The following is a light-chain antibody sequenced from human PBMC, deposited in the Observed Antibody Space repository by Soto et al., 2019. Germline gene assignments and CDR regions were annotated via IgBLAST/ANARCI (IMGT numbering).Light chain of an antibody. Sequence: DIQMTQSPSSLSASVGDRVSITCRASQSISSYLNWYQQRPGKAPHLLIYAASSLQSGVPSRFSGSGSGTDFTLTISSLQPEDFASYYCQQSYTTPWTVGQGTNVDSK. CDR2: AAS. CDR1: QSISSY. CDR3: QQSYTTPWT. J-gene: IGKJ1*01. V-gene: IGKV1-39*01.